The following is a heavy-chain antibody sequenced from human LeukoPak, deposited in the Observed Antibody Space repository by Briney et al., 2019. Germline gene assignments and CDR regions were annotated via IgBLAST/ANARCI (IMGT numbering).Heavy chain of an antibody. Sequence: GESLKISCKGSGYSFTSYWIGGVRQMPGKGLEWMGIIYPGGSDIRYSPSFQGQVTISADKSISTAYLQWSSLKASDTAMYYCARFIGYCSSTSCYPNWFDPWGQGTLVTVSS. V-gene: IGHV5-51*01. J-gene: IGHJ5*02. CDR1: GYSFTSYW. CDR3: ARFIGYCSSTSCYPNWFDP. D-gene: IGHD2-2*01. CDR2: IYPGGSDI.